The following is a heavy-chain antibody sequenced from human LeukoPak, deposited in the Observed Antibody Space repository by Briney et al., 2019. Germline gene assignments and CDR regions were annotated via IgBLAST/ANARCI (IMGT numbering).Heavy chain of an antibody. CDR2: IKQDGSEK. V-gene: IGHV3-7*04. D-gene: IGHD1-26*01. J-gene: IGHJ3*01. Sequence: GESLRLSCAGSGFAFSSYWMSWVRQAPGKGLEWVANIKQDGSEKYYMDSVKGRFTISRDNAKNSLYLQMNSLRAEDTALYYCARALYSLSRGQGTMVTVSS. CDR1: GFAFSSYW. CDR3: ARALYSLS.